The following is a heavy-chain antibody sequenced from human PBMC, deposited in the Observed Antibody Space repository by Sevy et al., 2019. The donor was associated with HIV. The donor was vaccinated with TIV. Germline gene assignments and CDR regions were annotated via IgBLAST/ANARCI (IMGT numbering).Heavy chain of an antibody. J-gene: IGHJ5*02. CDR1: IFSFNGYG. CDR3: ARGTPAFCTGGVCFNWFDP. D-gene: IGHD2-8*02. CDR2: IRYDGSNK. Sequence: QLGGSLRLSCAASIFSFNGYGMHWVRQAPGKGLEWVAFIRYDGSNKYYADSVKGRFTISRDDSKNTLYLQMNSLRAEDTALYYCARGTPAFCTGGVCFNWFDPWGQGTLVTVSS. V-gene: IGHV3-30*02.